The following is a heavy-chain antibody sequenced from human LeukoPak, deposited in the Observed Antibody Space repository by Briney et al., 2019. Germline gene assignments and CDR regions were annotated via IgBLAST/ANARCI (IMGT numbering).Heavy chain of an antibody. CDR1: GYTFTDYH. D-gene: IGHD6-19*01. Sequence: ASVKVSCKASGYTFTDYHIHWVRQAPGQGLEWMGWINPNSGGTNYAENFQGRVTMTRDTSISTAYMELSGLRSDDTAVYYCTRFRHVAVAGTPHFDFWGQGTLVTVSS. CDR2: INPNSGGT. CDR3: TRFRHVAVAGTPHFDF. V-gene: IGHV1-2*02. J-gene: IGHJ4*02.